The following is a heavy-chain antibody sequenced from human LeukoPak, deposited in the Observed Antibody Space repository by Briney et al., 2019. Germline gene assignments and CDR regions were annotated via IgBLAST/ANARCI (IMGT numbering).Heavy chain of an antibody. CDR2: IKQDVSEK. Sequence: GRSLRLSCAASGFTFSSYWMTWVRQAPGKGLEWVANIKQDVSEKYYIDSVKGRFTISRDNAKNSLYLQMNSLRAEDTAAYYCARSGPFDYWGQGTLVTVSS. CDR3: ARSGPFDY. D-gene: IGHD3-10*01. V-gene: IGHV3-7*01. CDR1: GFTFSSYW. J-gene: IGHJ4*02.